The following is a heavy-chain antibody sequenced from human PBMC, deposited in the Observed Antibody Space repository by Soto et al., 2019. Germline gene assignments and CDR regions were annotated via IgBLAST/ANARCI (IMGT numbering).Heavy chain of an antibody. J-gene: IGHJ6*02. CDR1: GFTFSNAW. D-gene: IGHD3-10*01. CDR2: IKSKTDGGTT. Sequence: GGTLRLSCAASGFTFSNAWMNWVRQAPGKGLEWVGRIKSKTDGGTTDYAAPVKGRFTISRDDSKNTLYLQMNSLKTEDTAVYYCTTDQVRREGPWAYYYYYGMDVWGQGTTVTVSS. CDR3: TTDQVRREGPWAYYYYYGMDV. V-gene: IGHV3-15*07.